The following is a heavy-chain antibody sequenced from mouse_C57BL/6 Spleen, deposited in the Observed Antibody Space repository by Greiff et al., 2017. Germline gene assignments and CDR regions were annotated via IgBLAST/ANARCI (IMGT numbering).Heavy chain of an antibody. Sequence: EVKLVESGGGLVKPGWSLKLSCAASGFTFSDYGMHWVRQAPEKGLEWVAYISSGSSTIYYADTVKGRFTISRDNAKNTLFLQMTSLRSEDTAMYYCARGHYDYDVWYFDVWGTGTTVTVSS. D-gene: IGHD2-4*01. V-gene: IGHV5-17*01. CDR3: ARGHYDYDVWYFDV. CDR2: ISSGSSTI. J-gene: IGHJ1*03. CDR1: GFTFSDYG.